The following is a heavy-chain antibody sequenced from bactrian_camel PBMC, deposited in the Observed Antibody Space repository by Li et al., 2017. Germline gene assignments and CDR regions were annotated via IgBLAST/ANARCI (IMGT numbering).Heavy chain of an antibody. J-gene: IGHJ4*01. CDR2: ITPRGNS. V-gene: IGHV3S63*01. Sequence: SGGDSVQAGGSLRLSCTTSGYTYCMGWFRQASGKERVGVTCITPRGNSMRAIAVEGRFAISRDNAENTLYLQMDSLTPEDTAMYYCAAVGENVLSLGASRYKVWGQGTQVTVS. CDR1: GYTYC. CDR3: AAVGENVLSLGASRYKV. D-gene: IGHD3*01.